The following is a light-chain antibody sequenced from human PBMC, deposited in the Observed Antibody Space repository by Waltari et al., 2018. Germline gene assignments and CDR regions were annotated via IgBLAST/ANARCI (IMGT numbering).Light chain of an antibody. Sequence: QSALTQPASVSGSPGQSITISCTGTSSAVASYNLVSWYQQHPGKAPKLMIYEGSKRPSWVSNRFSGSKSGNTASLTISGLQAEDEADYYCCSYAGSSTYVFGTGTKVTVL. CDR2: EGS. CDR3: CSYAGSSTYV. V-gene: IGLV2-23*01. J-gene: IGLJ1*01. CDR1: SSAVASYNL.